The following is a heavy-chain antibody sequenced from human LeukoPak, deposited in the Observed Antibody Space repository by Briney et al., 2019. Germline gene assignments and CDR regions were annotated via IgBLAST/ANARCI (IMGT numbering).Heavy chain of an antibody. J-gene: IGHJ4*02. V-gene: IGHV3-23*01. Sequence: GGSLRLSCAASGFTFSSYAMSWVRQAPGKGLEWVSAISGSGGSTYYADSVKGRFTISRDNSKNTLYLQMNSLRAEDTAVYYCARDSRDGYNLDYWGQGTLVTVSS. D-gene: IGHD5-24*01. CDR2: ISGSGGST. CDR3: ARDSRDGYNLDY. CDR1: GFTFSSYA.